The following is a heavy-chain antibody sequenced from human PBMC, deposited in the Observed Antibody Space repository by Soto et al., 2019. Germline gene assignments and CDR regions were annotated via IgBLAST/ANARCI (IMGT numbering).Heavy chain of an antibody. CDR2: ISGSGGST. J-gene: IGHJ4*02. CDR1: GFTFSTYA. V-gene: IGHV3-23*01. D-gene: IGHD2-15*01. CDR3: AKEYCSGGSCYHFDY. Sequence: PGGSLRLSCAASGFTFSTYAMSWVRQAPGKGLEWVSAISGSGGSTYYADSVKGRFTISRDNSKNTLYLQMNSLRAEDTAVYYCAKEYCSGGSCYHFDYWGQGTLVTVSS.